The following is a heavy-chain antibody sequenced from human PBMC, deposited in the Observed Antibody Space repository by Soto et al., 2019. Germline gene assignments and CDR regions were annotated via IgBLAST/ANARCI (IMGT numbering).Heavy chain of an antibody. D-gene: IGHD3-22*01. Sequence: PSETLSLTCTVSGGSISSGGYYWSWIRQHPGKGLEWIGYIYYSGSTYYNPSLKSRVTISVDTSKNQFSLKLSSVTAADTAVYYCARGNYDSSGYYLYYFDYWGQGTLVTVSS. V-gene: IGHV4-31*03. CDR2: IYYSGST. J-gene: IGHJ4*02. CDR3: ARGNYDSSGYYLYYFDY. CDR1: GGSISSGGYY.